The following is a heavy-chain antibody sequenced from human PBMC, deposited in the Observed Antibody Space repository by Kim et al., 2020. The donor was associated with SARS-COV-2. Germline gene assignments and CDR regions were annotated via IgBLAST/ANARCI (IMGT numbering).Heavy chain of an antibody. J-gene: IGHJ4*02. V-gene: IGHV3-23*01. CDR3: AKDLDYYDSSGYSFFFG. CDR1: GFTFSSYA. CDR2: ISGSGGST. Sequence: GGSLRLSCAASGFTFSSYAMSWVRQAPGKGLEWVSAISGSGGSTYYADSVKGRFTISRDNSKNTLYLQMNSLRAEDTAVYYCAKDLDYYDSSGYSFFFGWGQGTLVTVSS. D-gene: IGHD3-22*01.